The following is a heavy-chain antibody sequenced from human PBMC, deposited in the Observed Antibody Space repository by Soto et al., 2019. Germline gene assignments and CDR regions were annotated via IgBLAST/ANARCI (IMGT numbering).Heavy chain of an antibody. CDR3: ARGIEGWYQGRYYYGMDV. CDR2: IYYSGST. CDR1: GGSVSSGSYY. D-gene: IGHD6-19*01. V-gene: IGHV4-61*01. J-gene: IGHJ6*02. Sequence: QVQLQESGPGLVKPSETLSLTCTVSGGSVSSGSYYWSWIRQPPGKGLEWIGYIYYSGSTNYNPSLKSRVTVSVDTSMIQFSLKLSSVTAAHTAVYYCARGIEGWYQGRYYYGMDVWGQGTTVTVSS.